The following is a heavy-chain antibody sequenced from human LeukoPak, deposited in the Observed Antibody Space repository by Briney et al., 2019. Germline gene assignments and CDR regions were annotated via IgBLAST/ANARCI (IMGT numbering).Heavy chain of an antibody. CDR1: GFSVRNYY. CDR3: ARDRAATEHWVEFDL. D-gene: IGHD3-3*02. V-gene: IGHV3-53*05. J-gene: IGHJ5*02. CDR2: IRDSGET. Sequence: GGSLRLSCAATGFSVRNYYMSWVRQAPGKGLEWVSLIRDSGETFYIDSVKGRFTTSRDDSKNTVYLQMNRLRVEDTAVYFCARDRAATEHWVEFDLWGQGTLVTVSS.